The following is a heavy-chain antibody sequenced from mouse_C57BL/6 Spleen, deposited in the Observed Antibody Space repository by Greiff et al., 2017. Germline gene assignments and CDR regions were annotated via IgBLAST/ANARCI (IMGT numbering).Heavy chain of an antibody. V-gene: IGHV1-64*01. CDR3: ARETHCYAMDY. CDR1: GYTFTSYW. Sequence: QVQLQQPGAELVKPGASVKLSCKASGYTFTSYWMHWVKQRPGQGLEWIGMIQPNSGSTNYNEKFKSKATLTVDKSSSTAYMQLSSLTSEDSAVYYCARETHCYAMDYWGQGTSVTVSS. CDR2: IQPNSGST. J-gene: IGHJ4*01.